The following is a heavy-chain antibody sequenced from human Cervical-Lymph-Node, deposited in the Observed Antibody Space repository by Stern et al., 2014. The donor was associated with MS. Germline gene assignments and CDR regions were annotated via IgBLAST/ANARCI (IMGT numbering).Heavy chain of an antibody. Sequence: QVQLVESGPGLVKPSETLSLTCTVSGGSISSYYWSWIRQPPGKGLEWIGYIYYSGSTNYNPSLKSRVTISVDTSKNQFSLKLSSVTAADTAVYYCARAGYYYDSRIAFDIWGQGTMVTVSS. D-gene: IGHD3-22*01. J-gene: IGHJ3*02. CDR2: IYYSGST. V-gene: IGHV4-59*01. CDR1: GGSISSYY. CDR3: ARAGYYYDSRIAFDI.